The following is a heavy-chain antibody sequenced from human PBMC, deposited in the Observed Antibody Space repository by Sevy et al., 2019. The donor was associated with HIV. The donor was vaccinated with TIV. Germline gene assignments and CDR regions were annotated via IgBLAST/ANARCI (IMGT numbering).Heavy chain of an antibody. CDR2: IYHSGST. V-gene: IGHV4-4*02. CDR3: ARLTGGVDSGFQH. D-gene: IGHD3-16*01. Sequence: SETLSLTCAVSGGSISSRNWWSWVRQPPGRGLEWIGGIYHSGSTNNNPSLKSRVNISLDKSKNQFSLKLSSVTAADTAVYYCARLTGGVDSGFQHWGQGTLVTVSS. CDR1: GGSISSRNW. J-gene: IGHJ1*01.